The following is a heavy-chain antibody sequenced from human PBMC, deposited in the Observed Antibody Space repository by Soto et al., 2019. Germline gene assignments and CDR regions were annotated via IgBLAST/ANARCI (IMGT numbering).Heavy chain of an antibody. Sequence: TSETLSLTCTVSGGSISSYYWSWIRQPPGKGLEWIGEINHSGSTNYNPSLKSRVTISVDTSKNQFSLKLSSVTAADTAVYYCARGRDGDYDSSGYYHPVFDYWGQGTLVTVSS. CDR3: ARGRDGDYDSSGYYHPVFDY. V-gene: IGHV4-34*01. CDR1: GGSISSYY. J-gene: IGHJ4*02. D-gene: IGHD3-22*01. CDR2: INHSGST.